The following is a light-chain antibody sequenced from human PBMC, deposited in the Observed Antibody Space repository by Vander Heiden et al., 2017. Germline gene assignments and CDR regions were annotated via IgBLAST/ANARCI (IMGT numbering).Light chain of an antibody. Sequence: DIVMTQSPLSLAVTPGERASISCRSSQSLLYSNGYNYLDWYLQKPGQSPQLLIYLGSNRASGVPDRFSGSASGTDFTLKISRVEAEDVGVYYCMQALQTPRTFGQGTKVEIK. CDR1: QSLLYSNGYNY. J-gene: IGKJ1*01. CDR3: MQALQTPRT. V-gene: IGKV2-28*01. CDR2: LGS.